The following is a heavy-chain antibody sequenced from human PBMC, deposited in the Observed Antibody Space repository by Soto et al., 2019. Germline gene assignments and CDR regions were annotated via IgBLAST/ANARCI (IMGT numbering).Heavy chain of an antibody. CDR3: VRWVGHFDF. CDR2: VYYTGST. CDR1: GGSISSFH. J-gene: IGHJ4*02. V-gene: IGHV4-59*03. D-gene: IGHD1-26*01. Sequence: QVQLQESGPGLAKPSETLSLTCTVSGGSISSFHWSWIRQPPGKRLEWIVYVYYTGSTNYNPSFKSRVTISVDTSKNQFSRKLTSVTGADTAVYYCVRWVGHFDFWGQGTLVTVSS.